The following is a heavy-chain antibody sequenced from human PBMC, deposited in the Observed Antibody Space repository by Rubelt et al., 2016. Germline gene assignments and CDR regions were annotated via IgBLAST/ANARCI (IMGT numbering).Heavy chain of an antibody. D-gene: IGHD6-6*01. V-gene: IGHV1-68*01. CDR3: ARSASIAGD. CDR2: ITLYNGNT. Sequence: QVQLVQSGAEVKKPGSSVKVSCKASGGTFSSYAISWVRPAPGQGLVRMRWITLYNGNTNYAKKFQVRVTITRDMSLRTAYIELSSLRSEDSAVYYWARSASIAGDWGQGTLVTVSS. J-gene: IGHJ4*02. CDR1: GGTFSSYA.